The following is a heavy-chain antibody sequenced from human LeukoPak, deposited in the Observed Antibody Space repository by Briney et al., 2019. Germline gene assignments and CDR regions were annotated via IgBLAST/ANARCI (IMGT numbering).Heavy chain of an antibody. D-gene: IGHD3-9*01. J-gene: IGHJ4*02. V-gene: IGHV3-49*03. CDR2: IRSKGYGGTA. CDR3: TREIRYFDWFQADY. Sequence: GGSLRLSCTTSGFTFGDYSMSWFRQAPGKGLEWGGFIRSKGYGGTAEYAASVKGGFTISRDDSNSIAYLQMDSLKTEDTVVYYCTREIRYFDWFQADYWGQGTLVTVSS. CDR1: GFTFGDYS.